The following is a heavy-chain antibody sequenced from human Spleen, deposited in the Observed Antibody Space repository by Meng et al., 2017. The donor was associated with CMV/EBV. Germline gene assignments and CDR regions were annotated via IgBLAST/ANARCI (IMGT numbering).Heavy chain of an antibody. CDR1: GYTFTGYY. CDR2: INPMSGDT. CDR3: ARVKGRTIFAFDP. Sequence: ASVKVSCKASGYTFTGYYMHWVRQAPGQGLEWMGWINPMSGDTKYAQKFQGRVTMTRDTSISTASMDLRRLRSDDTAVYYCARVKGRTIFAFDPWGQGTLVTVSS. J-gene: IGHJ5*02. D-gene: IGHD3-3*01. V-gene: IGHV1-2*02.